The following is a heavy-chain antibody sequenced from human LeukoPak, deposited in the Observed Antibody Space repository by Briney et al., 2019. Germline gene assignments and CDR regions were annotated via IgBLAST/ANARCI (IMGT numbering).Heavy chain of an antibody. J-gene: IGHJ4*02. Sequence: GGSLRLSCAASGFAFSRYSMYWVRQAPGKGLEWVSYISSSSSSIHYADPVKGRFTISRDDAKNSLYLQMNSLRAEDTAVYYCARDYYDSSGYYYGGHWGQGTLVTVSS. CDR2: ISSSSSSI. D-gene: IGHD3-22*01. V-gene: IGHV3-48*01. CDR3: ARDYYDSSGYYYGGH. CDR1: GFAFSRYS.